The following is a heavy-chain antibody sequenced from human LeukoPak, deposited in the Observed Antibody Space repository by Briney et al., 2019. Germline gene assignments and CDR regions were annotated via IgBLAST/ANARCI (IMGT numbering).Heavy chain of an antibody. CDR1: GFTFSSYA. J-gene: IGHJ4*02. CDR2: ISGSGGST. D-gene: IGHD4-23*01. V-gene: IGHV3-23*01. CDR3: AKARWAPTYYDY. Sequence: EGSLRLSCAASGFTFSSYAMSWVRQAPGKGLEWLSAISGSGGSTYYADSVKGRFTISRDNSKNTLYLQMNSLRAEDTAVYYCAKARWAPTYYDYWGQGTLVTVSS.